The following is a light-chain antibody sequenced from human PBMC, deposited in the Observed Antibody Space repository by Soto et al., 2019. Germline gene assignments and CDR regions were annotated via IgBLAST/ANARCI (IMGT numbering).Light chain of an antibody. CDR1: QSVTYSF. CDR2: GAS. J-gene: IGKJ2*01. CDR3: QQYGTSPYT. V-gene: IGKV3-20*01. Sequence: EIVLTQSPGTLSLSPGERATLSCRASQSVTYSFLAWYQQKPGQTPRLLIYGASSRAIGIPDRFSGSGSGTHFNLTISRLEPEDFAVYFCQQYGTSPYTFGQGTKLEIK.